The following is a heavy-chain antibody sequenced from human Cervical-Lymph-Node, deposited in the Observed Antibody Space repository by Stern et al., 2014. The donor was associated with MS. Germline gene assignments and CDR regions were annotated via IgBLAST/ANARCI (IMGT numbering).Heavy chain of an antibody. J-gene: IGHJ4*02. CDR2: ISYDGNHK. V-gene: IGHV3-30*03. CDR3: ARDYEDTSMLFDH. Sequence: DQLVESGGALVQPGRSLRLSCAASGFTFSSYGMHWVRQAPGKGLELVTVISYDGNHKYYAASVKGRFTISRDNSKNTLHLQMNSVTPDDTAIYYCARDYEDTSMLFDHWGQGTLVTVSS. CDR1: GFTFSSYG. D-gene: IGHD2-8*01.